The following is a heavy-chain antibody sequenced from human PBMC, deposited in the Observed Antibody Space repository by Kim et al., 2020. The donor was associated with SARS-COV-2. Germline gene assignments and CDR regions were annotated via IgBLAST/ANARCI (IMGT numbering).Heavy chain of an antibody. V-gene: IGHV3-23*01. D-gene: IGHD3-16*01. Sequence: GGSLILSCTTSGFTFTGYAMSWVRQAPGKGLEWVSCIDGSDGTTYYVDSVKGRFSISRDDSKNTLYLQMSALRADDTAAYYCPKGGWGWIWDYCGQGTLV. J-gene: IGHJ4*02. CDR2: IDGSDGTT. CDR1: GFTFTGYA. CDR3: PKGGWGWIWDY.